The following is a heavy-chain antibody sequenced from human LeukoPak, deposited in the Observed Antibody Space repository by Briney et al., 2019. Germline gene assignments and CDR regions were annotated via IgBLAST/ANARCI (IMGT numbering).Heavy chain of an antibody. CDR2: ISYDGSNK. V-gene: IGHV3-30-3*01. Sequence: GGSLRLSCAASGFTFDDYAMPWVRQAPGKGLEWVAVISYDGSNKYYADSVKGRFTISRDNSKNTLYLQMNSLRAEDTAVYYCARRLAADYYYYYGMDVWGQGTTVTVSS. J-gene: IGHJ6*02. CDR1: GFTFDDYA. D-gene: IGHD6-13*01. CDR3: ARRLAADYYYYYGMDV.